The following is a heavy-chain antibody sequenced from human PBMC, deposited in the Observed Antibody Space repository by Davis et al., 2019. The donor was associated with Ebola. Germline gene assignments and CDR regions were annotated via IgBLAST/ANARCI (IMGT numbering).Heavy chain of an antibody. J-gene: IGHJ4*02. CDR3: AREGGGSSWIQYYFDY. V-gene: IGHV1-18*01. Sequence: ASVKVSCKDSERTFSSYTISWVRQAPGQGLEWMGWISAYNGNTNYAQKLQGRVTMTTDTSASTAYMELSSLRSEDTAVYYCAREGGGSSWIQYYFDYWGQGTLVTVSS. CDR1: ERTFSSYT. CDR2: ISAYNGNT. D-gene: IGHD6-13*01.